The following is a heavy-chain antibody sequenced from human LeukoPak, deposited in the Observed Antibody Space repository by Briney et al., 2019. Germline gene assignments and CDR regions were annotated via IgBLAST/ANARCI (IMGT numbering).Heavy chain of an antibody. J-gene: IGHJ4*02. CDR3: AGRLIAAAEEDY. Sequence: GGSLRLSCAASGFTFSDYYMSWIRQAPGKGLEWVSYISSSGSTIYYADSVKGRFTISRDNAKNSLYLQMNSLRAEDTAVYYCAGRLIAAAEEDYWGQGTLVTVSS. CDR2: ISSSGSTI. CDR1: GFTFSDYY. D-gene: IGHD6-13*01. V-gene: IGHV3-11*04.